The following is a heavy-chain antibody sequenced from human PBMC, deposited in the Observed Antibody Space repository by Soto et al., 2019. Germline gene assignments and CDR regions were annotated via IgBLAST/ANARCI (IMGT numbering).Heavy chain of an antibody. V-gene: IGHV3-30-3*01. CDR3: ARAESGWRKDAFDI. Sequence: QVQLVESGGGVVQPGRSLRLSCAASGFTFSSYAMHWVRQAPGKGLEWVAVISYDGSNKYYADSVKGRFTISRDNSKNTLYLQMNSLRVEDTAVYYCARAESGWRKDAFDIWGQGTMVTVSS. CDR2: ISYDGSNK. D-gene: IGHD6-19*01. CDR1: GFTFSSYA. J-gene: IGHJ3*02.